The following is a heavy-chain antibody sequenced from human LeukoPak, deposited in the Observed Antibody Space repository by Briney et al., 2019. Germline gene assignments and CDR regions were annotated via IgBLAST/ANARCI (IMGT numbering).Heavy chain of an antibody. CDR2: ISSSSSYI. Sequence: PGGSLRLSCAVSGFTFNSYSMNWVRQAPGKGLEWVSSISSSSSYIYYADSVKGRFTISRDNAKNSLYLQMNSLRAEDTAVYYCARVPSSGSYDYWGQGTLVTVSS. CDR3: ARVPSSGSYDY. D-gene: IGHD1-26*01. CDR1: GFTFNSYS. J-gene: IGHJ4*02. V-gene: IGHV3-21*01.